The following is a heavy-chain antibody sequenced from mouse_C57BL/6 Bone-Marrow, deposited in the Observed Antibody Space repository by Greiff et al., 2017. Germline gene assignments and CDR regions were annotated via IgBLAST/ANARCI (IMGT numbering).Heavy chain of an antibody. D-gene: IGHD1-1*01. J-gene: IGHJ2*01. CDR3: ARRGTTVVASFDY. Sequence: VQLKQSGPELVKPGASVKISCKASGYSFTGYYMNWVKQSPEKSLEWIGEINPSTGGTTYNQKFKAKATLTVDKSSSTAYMQLKSLTSEDSAVYYCARRGTTVVASFDYWGQGTTLTVSS. V-gene: IGHV1-42*01. CDR2: INPSTGGT. CDR1: GYSFTGYY.